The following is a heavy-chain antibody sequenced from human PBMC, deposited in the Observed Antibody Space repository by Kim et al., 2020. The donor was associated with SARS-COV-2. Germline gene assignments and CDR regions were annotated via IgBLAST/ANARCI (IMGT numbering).Heavy chain of an antibody. J-gene: IGHJ4*02. CDR1: GGTFSSYA. CDR3: ASSDIAAAGRAPYYFDY. D-gene: IGHD6-13*01. Sequence: SVKVSCKASGGTFSSYAISWVRQAPGQGLEWMGGIIPIFGTANYAQKFQGRVTITADESTSTAYMELSSLRSEDTAVYYCASSDIAAAGRAPYYFDYWGQGALVTVSS. V-gene: IGHV1-69*13. CDR2: IIPIFGTA.